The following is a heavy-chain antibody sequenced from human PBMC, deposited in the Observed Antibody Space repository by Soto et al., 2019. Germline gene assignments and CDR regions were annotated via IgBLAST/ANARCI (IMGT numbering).Heavy chain of an antibody. CDR3: ATLPPRIEVRLLPIPT. D-gene: IGHD2-2*02. CDR1: GGSISSTNW. Sequence: QVQLQQSGPRLVKPSGTLSLTCYVSGGSISSTNWWTWVRQPPGKGLEWIGEIYHTGNTNYNPSVRSRVTISVDKSNNAFSLNLRAVTAADTAVYYCATLPPRIEVRLLPIPTWGKGILVTVSS. V-gene: IGHV4-4*02. J-gene: IGHJ4*02. CDR2: IYHTGNT.